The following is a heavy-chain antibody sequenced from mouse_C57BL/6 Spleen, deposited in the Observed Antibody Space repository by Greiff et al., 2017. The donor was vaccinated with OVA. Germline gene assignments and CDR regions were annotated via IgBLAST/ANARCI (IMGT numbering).Heavy chain of an antibody. CDR3: ARCDYPPCYAMDY. CDR2: IDPANGNT. J-gene: IGHJ4*01. Sequence: EVQRVESVAELVRPGASVKLSCTASGFNIKNTYMHWVKQRPEQGLEWIGRIDPANGNTKYAPKFQGKATITADTSSNTAYLQLSSLTSEDTAIYYCARCDYPPCYAMDYWGQGTSVTVSS. D-gene: IGHD2-4*01. CDR1: GFNIKNTY. V-gene: IGHV14-3*01.